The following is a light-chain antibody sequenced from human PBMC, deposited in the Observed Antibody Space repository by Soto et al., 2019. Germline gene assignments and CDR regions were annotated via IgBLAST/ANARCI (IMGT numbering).Light chain of an antibody. Sequence: QSALTQPASVSGSPGPSITISCTGTSSDVGDYNYVSWYQQHPGKVPKLMIHEVSARPSGVSNRFSGSKSGNTASLTISGLQAEDEADYYCSSYTSSDTYVFGTGTKVTVL. J-gene: IGLJ1*01. V-gene: IGLV2-14*01. CDR1: SSDVGDYNY. CDR2: EVS. CDR3: SSYTSSDTYV.